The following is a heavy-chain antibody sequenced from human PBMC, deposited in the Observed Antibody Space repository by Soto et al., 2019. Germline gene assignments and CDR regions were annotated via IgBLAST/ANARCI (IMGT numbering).Heavy chain of an antibody. V-gene: IGHV3-23*01. J-gene: IGHJ3*02. D-gene: IGHD6-13*01. Sequence: PGGSLRLSCAASGFTFSSYAMSWVRQAPGKGLEWVSAISGSGGSTYYADSVKGRFTISRDNSKNTLYLQMNSLRAEDMAVYYCARALAAADAFDIWGQGTMVTVSS. CDR1: GFTFSSYA. CDR2: ISGSGGST. CDR3: ARALAAADAFDI.